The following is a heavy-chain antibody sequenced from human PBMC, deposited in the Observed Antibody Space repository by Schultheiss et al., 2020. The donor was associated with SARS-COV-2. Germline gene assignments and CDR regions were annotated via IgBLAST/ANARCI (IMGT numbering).Heavy chain of an antibody. Sequence: SETLSLTCTVSGGSISSGDYYWSWIRQPPGKGLEWIGYIYYSGSTNYNPSLKSRVTISVDTSKNQFSLKLSSVTAADTAVYYCARDWGYGGYSSYAFDIWGQGTMVTVSS. CDR3: ARDWGYGGYSSYAFDI. J-gene: IGHJ3*02. CDR1: GGSISSGDYY. V-gene: IGHV4-30-4*01. CDR2: IYYSGST. D-gene: IGHD5-12*01.